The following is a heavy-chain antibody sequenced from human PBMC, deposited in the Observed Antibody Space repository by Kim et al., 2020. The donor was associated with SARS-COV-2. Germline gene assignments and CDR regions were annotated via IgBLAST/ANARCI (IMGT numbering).Heavy chain of an antibody. J-gene: IGHJ4*02. D-gene: IGHD2-2*02. V-gene: IGHV3-23*01. Sequence: GSVKGRFTLSRDNSMNTLFLQMNSLRAEDTALFYCAKGDCSSISCYTTDCWGRGTLVTVSS. CDR3: AKGDCSSISCYTTDC.